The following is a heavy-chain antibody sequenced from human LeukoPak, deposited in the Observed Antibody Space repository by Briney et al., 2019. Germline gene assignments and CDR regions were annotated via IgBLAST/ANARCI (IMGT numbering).Heavy chain of an antibody. CDR3: ARGYFSSWYCNWFDP. CDR2: IFYSGST. Sequence: SETLSLTCTVSSGSISTSNYYWGWVRQPPGKALEWIGNIFYSGSTYYSPSLKSRVTISLDTSRNQFSLNLSSVTAADTAVYYCARGYFSSWYCNWFDPWGQGTLVAVSS. D-gene: IGHD6-13*01. J-gene: IGHJ5*02. CDR1: SGSISTSNYY. V-gene: IGHV4-39*07.